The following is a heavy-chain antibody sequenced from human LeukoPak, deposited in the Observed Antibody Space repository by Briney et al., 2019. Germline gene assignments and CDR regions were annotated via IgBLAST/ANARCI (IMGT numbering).Heavy chain of an antibody. D-gene: IGHD3-10*01. CDR2: ISGSGGST. CDR3: AKDQHSMVRGPMRY. V-gene: IGHV3-23*01. J-gene: IGHJ4*02. CDR1: GFTFSSYA. Sequence: GESLRLSCAASGFTFSSYAMSWVRQAPGKGLEWVSAISGSGGSTYYADSVKGRFTISRDNSKNTLYLQMNSLRAEDTAVYYCAKDQHSMVRGPMRYWGQGTLVTVSS.